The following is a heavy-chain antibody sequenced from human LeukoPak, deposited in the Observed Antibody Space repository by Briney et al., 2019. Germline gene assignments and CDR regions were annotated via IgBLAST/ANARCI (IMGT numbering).Heavy chain of an antibody. CDR2: VSRDGLST. J-gene: IGHJ4*02. Sequence: GGSLRLSCAASGFTFSIYAMHWIRQPPGKGLEYVSAVSRDGLSTYYADSVKGRFTISRDNSKNTVYLQMDSLRAEDMAVYYCARAKYYDFWSGYPPSPSFDYWGQGTLVTVSA. D-gene: IGHD3-3*01. CDR3: ARAKYYDFWSGYPPSPSFDY. CDR1: GFTFSIYA. V-gene: IGHV3-64*02.